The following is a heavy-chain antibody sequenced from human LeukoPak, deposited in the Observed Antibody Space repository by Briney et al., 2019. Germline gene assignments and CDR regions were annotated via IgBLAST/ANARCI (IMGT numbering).Heavy chain of an antibody. J-gene: IGHJ4*02. CDR2: IYAGGST. CDR1: GFTVSRDY. D-gene: IGHD6-6*01. Sequence: GGSLRLSCAASGFTVSRDYMSWVRQAPAKGLEWVSLIYAGGSTYYADSVKGRFTISRDNSKNTLYLQMNSLRAEDTAVYYCAPAKYLGGQGTLVTVSS. CDR3: APAKYL. V-gene: IGHV3-53*01.